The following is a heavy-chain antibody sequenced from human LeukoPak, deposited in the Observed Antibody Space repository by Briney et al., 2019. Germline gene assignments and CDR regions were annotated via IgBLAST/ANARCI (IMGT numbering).Heavy chain of an antibody. CDR1: GFTFSDYY. V-gene: IGHV3-23*01. CDR2: ISGSGGST. D-gene: IGHD6-6*01. CDR3: AKGYSSSFWFDP. Sequence: GGSLRLSCAASGFTFSDYYMSWIRQAPGKGLEWVSAISGSGGSTYYADSVKGRFTIPRDNSKNTLYLQMNSLRAEDTAVYYCAKGYSSSFWFDPWGQGTLVTVSS. J-gene: IGHJ5*02.